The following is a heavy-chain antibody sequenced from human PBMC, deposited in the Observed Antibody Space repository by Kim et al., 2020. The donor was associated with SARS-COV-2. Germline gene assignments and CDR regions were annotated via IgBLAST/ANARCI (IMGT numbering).Heavy chain of an antibody. CDR1: GGTFSSYA. D-gene: IGHD1-26*01. V-gene: IGHV1-69*13. Sequence: SVKVSCKASGGTFSSYAISWVRQAPGQGLEWMGGIIPIFGTANYAQKFQGRVTITADESTSTAYMELSSLRSEDTAVYYCAREGLVGATPHYYFDYWGEGNQVTDSS. CDR2: IIPIFGTA. J-gene: IGHJ4*02. CDR3: AREGLVGATPHYYFDY.